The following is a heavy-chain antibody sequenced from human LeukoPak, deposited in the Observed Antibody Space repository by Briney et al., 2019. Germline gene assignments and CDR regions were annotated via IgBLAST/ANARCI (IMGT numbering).Heavy chain of an antibody. CDR2: IYSSGST. CDR3: ARKAGDY. Sequence: SETLSLTCTDPGASISAFHWTWFRQPAGKTLEWIGLIYSSGSTHLNTSLKTRVAMSLDMTKNPLSLRLSSLTAADTAMYYCARKAGDYWGQGTLVTVSS. V-gene: IGHV4-4*07. J-gene: IGHJ4*02. CDR1: GASISAFH.